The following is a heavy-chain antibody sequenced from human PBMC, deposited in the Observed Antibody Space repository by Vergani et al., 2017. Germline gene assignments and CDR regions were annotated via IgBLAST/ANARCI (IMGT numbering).Heavy chain of an antibody. V-gene: IGHV3-23*01. J-gene: IGHJ4*02. CDR1: GFTLSSYA. D-gene: IGHD2-2*01. CDR3: ARDVCSSTSCWVDY. CDR2: ISGSGGST. Sequence: EVQLLESGGGLVQPGGSLRLSCAASGFTLSSYAMSWVRQAPGKGLEWVSAISGSGGSTYYADSVKGRFTISRDNSKNTLYLQMNSLRAEDTAVYYCARDVCSSTSCWVDYWGQGTLVTVSS.